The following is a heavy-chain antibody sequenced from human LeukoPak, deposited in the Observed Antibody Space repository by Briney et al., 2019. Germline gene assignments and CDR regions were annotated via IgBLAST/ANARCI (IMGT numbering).Heavy chain of an antibody. V-gene: IGHV4-31*03. D-gene: IGHD5-18*01. Sequence: SQTLSLTCTVSGGSISSDDYYWSWVRQHPGTGLEWIGYIYYSGSTYYNPSLKSRVTISIDTSKNQFSLKLSSVTAADTAVYYCARAETPRNSYGYLDYWGQGTLVTDSS. J-gene: IGHJ4*02. CDR2: IYYSGST. CDR3: ARAETPRNSYGYLDY. CDR1: GGSISSDDYY.